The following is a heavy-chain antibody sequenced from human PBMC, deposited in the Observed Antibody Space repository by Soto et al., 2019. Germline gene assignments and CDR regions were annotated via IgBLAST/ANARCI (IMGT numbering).Heavy chain of an antibody. D-gene: IGHD5-12*01. J-gene: IGHJ4*02. Sequence: QGPGKGLEWISYISNTGGTRYYADSVRGRFTASRDNARKSAYLEMNNLSGDVAGVYYCAREGISGFDWDYGGPGTQVTVSS. CDR3: AREGISGFDWDY. CDR2: ISNTGGTR. V-gene: IGHV3-48*01.